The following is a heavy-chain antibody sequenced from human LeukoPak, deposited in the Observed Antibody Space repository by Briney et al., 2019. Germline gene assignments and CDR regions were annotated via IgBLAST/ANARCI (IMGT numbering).Heavy chain of an antibody. Sequence: GGSLRLSCAASGFTFSNYWMTWVRQAPGKGLEWVANIKEDGSEKYYVDSVKGRFTISRDNAKNSLYLQMNSLRAGDTAVYYCASYYYGSAFDYWGQGTLVTVSS. D-gene: IGHD3-10*01. J-gene: IGHJ4*02. V-gene: IGHV3-7*01. CDR2: IKEDGSEK. CDR1: GFTFSNYW. CDR3: ASYYYGSAFDY.